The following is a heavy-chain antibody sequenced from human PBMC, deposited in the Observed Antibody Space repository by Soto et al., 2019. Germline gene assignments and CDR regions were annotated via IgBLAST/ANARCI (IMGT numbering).Heavy chain of an antibody. J-gene: IGHJ6*02. Sequence: PGGSLRLSCAASGFTFSSYSMNWVRQAPGKGLEWVSSISSSSSYIYYADSVKGRFTISRDNAKNSLYLQMNSLRAEDTAVYYCARVGYCSSTSCFSYYYGMDVWGQGTTVTV. CDR3: ARVGYCSSTSCFSYYYGMDV. CDR2: ISSSSSYI. CDR1: GFTFSSYS. V-gene: IGHV3-21*01. D-gene: IGHD2-2*01.